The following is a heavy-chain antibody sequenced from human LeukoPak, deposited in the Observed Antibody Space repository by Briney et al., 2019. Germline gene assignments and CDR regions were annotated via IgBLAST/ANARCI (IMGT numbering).Heavy chain of an antibody. Sequence: PSETLSLTCAVYWGSFSCYFWSWLRQPPGKGREWSGEINHSGSTNYNPPLKTRATISVATSKNQSSLKLSSVPAADPAVYHCARGFANPVVVPAAIGWFDPWGQGTLVTGSS. D-gene: IGHD2-2*01. J-gene: IGHJ5*02. CDR3: ARGFANPVVVPAAIGWFDP. V-gene: IGHV4-34*01. CDR1: WGSFSCYF. CDR2: INHSGST.